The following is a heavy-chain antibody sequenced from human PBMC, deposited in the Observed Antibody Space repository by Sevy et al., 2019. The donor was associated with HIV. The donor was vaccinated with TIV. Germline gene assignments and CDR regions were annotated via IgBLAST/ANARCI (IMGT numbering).Heavy chain of an antibody. D-gene: IGHD2-2*01. V-gene: IGHV3-7*03. Sequence: GGSLRLSCAASGFTFSSYWMSWVRQAPGKGLEWVAHIKVDGSERYYVDSVKGRFTISRENAKNSLYLQMNSLRAEDTAGYYCARDCSSTSCLWGFDVWGQGTTVTVSS. CDR3: ARDCSSTSCLWGFDV. J-gene: IGHJ6*02. CDR1: GFTFSSYW. CDR2: IKVDGSER.